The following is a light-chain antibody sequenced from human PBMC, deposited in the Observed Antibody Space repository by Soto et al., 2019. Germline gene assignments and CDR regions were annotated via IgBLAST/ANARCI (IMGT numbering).Light chain of an antibody. J-gene: IGLJ2*01. CDR2: DVS. V-gene: IGLV2-14*01. Sequence: QSALIQPASVSGSPGQSITISCTGTSSDVGAYNHVSWYQQHPGKAPKLMIYDVSNRPSGVSNRFSGSKSGNTASLTISGLQAEDEADYHCSSYTSTTTLVFGGGTQLTVL. CDR1: SSDVGAYNH. CDR3: SSYTSTTTLV.